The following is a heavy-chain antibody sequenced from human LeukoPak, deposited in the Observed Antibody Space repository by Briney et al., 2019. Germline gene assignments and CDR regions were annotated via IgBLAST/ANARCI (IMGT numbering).Heavy chain of an antibody. Sequence: GGSLRLSCAASGFTFSSYSMNWVREAPGKGLEWVSSISSSSSYIYYADSVKGRFTISRDNAKNSLYLQMNSLRAEDTAVYYCARLASMVPNYWGQGTLVTVSS. V-gene: IGHV3-21*01. CDR2: ISSSSSYI. D-gene: IGHD3-10*01. CDR1: GFTFSSYS. CDR3: ARLASMVPNY. J-gene: IGHJ4*02.